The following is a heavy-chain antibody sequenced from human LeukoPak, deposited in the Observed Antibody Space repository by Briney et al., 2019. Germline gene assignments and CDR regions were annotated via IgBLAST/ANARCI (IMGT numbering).Heavy chain of an antibody. J-gene: IGHJ4*02. V-gene: IGHV3-23*01. CDR3: ANSGSSGYYN. CDR1: GFTFNSYG. Sequence: GGSLRLSCAASGFTFNSYGMSWVRQAPGKGLEWVSAISGSGRSTSYADSVKGRFTISRDNSKNTLYLQMNSLRAEDTAVYYCANSGSSGYYNWGQGTLVTVSS. D-gene: IGHD3-22*01. CDR2: ISGSGRST.